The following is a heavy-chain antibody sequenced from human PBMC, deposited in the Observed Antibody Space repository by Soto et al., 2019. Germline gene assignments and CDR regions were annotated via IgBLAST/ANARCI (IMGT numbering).Heavy chain of an antibody. Sequence: QAQLVESGGGVVQPGRSLRLSCAASGFTFSSYGMHWVRQAPGTGLEWVAVISYDGGLQHYADSVKGRFTISRDISQDMVLLQMSSRRAEGPAVKYCVSDRRYGHASVPSSWGQATLVSLSS. CDR1: GFTFSSYG. V-gene: IGHV3-30*05. CDR3: VSDRRYGHASVPSS. D-gene: IGHD5-18*01. J-gene: IGHJ5*02. CDR2: ISYDGGLQ.